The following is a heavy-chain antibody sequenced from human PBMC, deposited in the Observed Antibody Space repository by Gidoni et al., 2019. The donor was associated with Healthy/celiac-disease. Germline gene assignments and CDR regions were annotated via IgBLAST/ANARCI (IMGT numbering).Heavy chain of an antibody. V-gene: IGHV1-18*01. Sequence: QVQLVQSGAEVKKPGASVTVSCKACGYNFTSYGSSRVRQAPGQGLEWMGWISAYNGNTNYAQKLHGRVTMTTDTSTSTAYMELRSLRSDATAVDYCARDAAAGTGNYFDYWGQGTLVTVSS. D-gene: IGHD6-13*01. J-gene: IGHJ4*02. CDR1: GYNFTSYG. CDR3: ARDAAAGTGNYFDY. CDR2: ISAYNGNT.